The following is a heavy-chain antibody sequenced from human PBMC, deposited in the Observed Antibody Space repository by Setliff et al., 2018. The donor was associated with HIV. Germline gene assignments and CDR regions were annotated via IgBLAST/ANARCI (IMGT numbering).Heavy chain of an antibody. D-gene: IGHD3-3*01. J-gene: IGHJ4*02. CDR1: GFSVSNYY. V-gene: IGHV3-66*02. Sequence: PGGSLRLSCAASGFSVSNYYMAWVRQAPGKGLEWVSTIYSDGTTYHADSVKGRFTLSRDNSKNTLFLQMNSLRPEDTAVFYCARRTIFGVVVDYWGQGTLVTVSS. CDR3: ARRTIFGVVVDY. CDR2: IYSDGTT.